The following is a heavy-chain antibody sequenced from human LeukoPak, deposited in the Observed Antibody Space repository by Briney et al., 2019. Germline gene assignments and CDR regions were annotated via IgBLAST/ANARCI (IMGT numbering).Heavy chain of an antibody. CDR3: AARPGITIFGVDDAFDI. J-gene: IGHJ3*02. V-gene: IGHV3-48*03. CDR1: GFTFSSYE. D-gene: IGHD3-3*01. CDR2: ISSSGSTI. Sequence: GGSLRLSCAASGFTFSSYEMNWVRQAPGKGLEWVSYISSSGSTIYYADSVKGRFTISRDNAKNTLYLQMNSLRAEDTAVYYCAARPGITIFGVDDAFDIWGQGTMVTVSS.